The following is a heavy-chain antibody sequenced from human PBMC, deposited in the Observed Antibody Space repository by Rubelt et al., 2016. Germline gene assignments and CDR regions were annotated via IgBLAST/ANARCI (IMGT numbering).Heavy chain of an antibody. V-gene: IGHV4-39*07. CDR2: IYHSGST. J-gene: IGHJ4*02. CDR1: GASISSSLYY. CDR3: AIDDYGDSYFDY. Sequence: QLQLQESGPGLVKPSETLSLTCTVSGASISSSLYYWGWIRQPPGKGLEWIESIYHSGSTYYNPSLKSRVTISVDTSKKQFLLKPGSVTAAYTAGYYCAIDDYGDSYFDYWGQGTLVTVSS. D-gene: IGHD4-17*01.